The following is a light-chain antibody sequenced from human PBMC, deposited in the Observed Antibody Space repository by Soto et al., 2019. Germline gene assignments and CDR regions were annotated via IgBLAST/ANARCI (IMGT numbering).Light chain of an antibody. CDR2: EVS. Sequence: QSVLTQPASVSGSPGQSITISCTGTSSDVGGYNYVSWYQQHPGKAPKLMIYEVSNRPSGVSNRFSGSKSGNTASLTISGLQAEDEADYYCSSYTSSNTHGVFGGGTKLTVL. J-gene: IGLJ3*02. CDR3: SSYTSSNTHGV. CDR1: SSDVGGYNY. V-gene: IGLV2-14*01.